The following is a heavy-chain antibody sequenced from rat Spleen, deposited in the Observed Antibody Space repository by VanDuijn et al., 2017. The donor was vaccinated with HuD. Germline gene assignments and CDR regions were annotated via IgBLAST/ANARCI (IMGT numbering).Heavy chain of an antibody. CDR3: ASSTGGGFAY. J-gene: IGHJ3*01. CDR1: GFSLSSYG. Sequence: QVQLKESGPGLVQPSQTLSLTCTVSGFSLSSYGVIWVRQPPGKGLEWMGVIWGNGNTNYNSALKSRLSISRETAKSQVYLKMNRLQTEDTATYYCASSTGGGFAYWGKGTLVTVSS. CDR2: IWGNGNT. V-gene: IGHV2-13*01. D-gene: IGHD5-1*01.